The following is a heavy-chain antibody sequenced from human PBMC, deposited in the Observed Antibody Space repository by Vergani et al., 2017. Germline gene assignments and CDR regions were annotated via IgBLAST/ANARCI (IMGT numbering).Heavy chain of an antibody. CDR2: ISSSSSTI. CDR3: ARESPFTMIVTPYGAFDI. CDR1: GFTFSSYS. J-gene: IGHJ3*02. D-gene: IGHD3-22*01. Sequence: EVQLVESGGGLVQPGGSLRLSCAASGFTFSSYSMNWVRQAPGKGLGWVSYISSSSSTIYYADSVKGRFTSSRDNAKNSLYLQMNSLRAEDTAVYYCARESPFTMIVTPYGAFDIWGQGTTVTVSS. V-gene: IGHV3-48*01.